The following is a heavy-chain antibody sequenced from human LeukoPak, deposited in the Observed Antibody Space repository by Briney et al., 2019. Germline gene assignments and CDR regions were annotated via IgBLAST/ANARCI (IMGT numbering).Heavy chain of an antibody. CDR1: GGSLSGYF. Sequence: PSETLSLTCAVYGGSLSGYFWSWIRQPPEKGLEWIGEINHSGSPDYNPSLKSRVTISVDTSRNQFSLKLSSVTAADTAVYYCVREREQRDKRRYATGYDYWGQGTLVTVSS. CDR2: INHSGSP. V-gene: IGHV4-34*01. J-gene: IGHJ4*02. CDR3: VREREQRDKRRYATGYDY. D-gene: IGHD1/OR15-1a*01.